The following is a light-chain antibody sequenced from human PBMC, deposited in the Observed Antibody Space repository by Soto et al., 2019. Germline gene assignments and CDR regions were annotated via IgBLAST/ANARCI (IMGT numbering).Light chain of an antibody. CDR1: QSISSY. J-gene: IGKJ4*01. CDR3: QQSYSTPLT. CDR2: AAS. V-gene: IGKV1-39*01. Sequence: DIQMTQSPSSLSASVGDRVTITCRASQSISSYLNWYQQKPGQAPKLLIYAASSLQSGVPSRFSGSGSWTDFTLTISSLQPEDFANYYCQQSYSTPLTFGGGTKVEIK.